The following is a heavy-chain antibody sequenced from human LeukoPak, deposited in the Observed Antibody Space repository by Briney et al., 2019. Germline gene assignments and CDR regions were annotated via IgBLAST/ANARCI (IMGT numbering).Heavy chain of an antibody. CDR2: IHYSGIT. D-gene: IGHD2-15*01. CDR3: VRLLAGCSGGSCRAHFDF. CDR1: GGSISSDY. J-gene: IGHJ4*02. V-gene: IGHV4-59*01. Sequence: PSETLSLTCTVSGGSISSDYWSWIRQPPGKGLEWIGYIHYSGITNYNPSLKSRVTMSVDTSENQFSLNLGSVTAADTALYYCVRLLAGCSGGSCRAHFDFWGQGTLVTVSS.